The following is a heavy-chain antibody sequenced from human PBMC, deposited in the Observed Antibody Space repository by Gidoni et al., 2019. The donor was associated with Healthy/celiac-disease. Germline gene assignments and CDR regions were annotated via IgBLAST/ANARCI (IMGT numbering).Heavy chain of an antibody. CDR3: ARDGAIVVVPAAEYYFDY. CDR1: GFTFSSYS. V-gene: IGHV3-48*02. J-gene: IGHJ4*02. CDR2: ISSSSSTI. D-gene: IGHD2-2*01. Sequence: EVQLVESGGGLVQPGGSLRLSCAAFGFTFSSYSMNWVRQAPGKGLEWVSYISSSSSTIYYADSVKGRFTISRDNAKNSLYLQMNSLRDEDTAVYYCARDGAIVVVPAAEYYFDYWGQGTLVTVSS.